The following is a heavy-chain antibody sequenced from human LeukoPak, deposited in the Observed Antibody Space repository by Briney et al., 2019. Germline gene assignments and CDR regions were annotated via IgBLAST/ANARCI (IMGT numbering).Heavy chain of an antibody. Sequence: ASVKLSCKASGYTFTSYYMHWVRQAPGQGLEWMGIINPSGGSTSYAQKFQGRVTMTRDTSTSTDYMELSRLRSEYTAVYYCAREGPAVAGNSYFDYWGQGTLVTVSS. CDR1: GYTFTSYY. CDR2: INPSGGST. V-gene: IGHV1-46*01. J-gene: IGHJ4*02. D-gene: IGHD6-19*01. CDR3: AREGPAVAGNSYFDY.